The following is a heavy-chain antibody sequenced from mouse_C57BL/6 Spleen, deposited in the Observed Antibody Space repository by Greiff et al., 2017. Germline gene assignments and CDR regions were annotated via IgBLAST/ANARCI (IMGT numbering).Heavy chain of an antibody. Sequence: EVQLVESGGGLVKPGGSLKLSCAASGFTFSSYAMSWVRQTPEKRLEWVATISDGGGYTYYPDNVKGRCTISRDNAKNNLYLQMRHLKSEDTAMYYCARDLPIQGNAMDYWGQGTSVTVSS. V-gene: IGHV5-4*01. J-gene: IGHJ4*01. CDR2: ISDGGGYT. CDR1: GFTFSSYA. CDR3: ARDLPIQGNAMDY. D-gene: IGHD6-1*01.